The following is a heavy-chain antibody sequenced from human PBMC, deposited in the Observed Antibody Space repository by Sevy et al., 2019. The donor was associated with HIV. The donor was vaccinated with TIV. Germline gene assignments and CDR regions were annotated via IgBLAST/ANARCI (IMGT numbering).Heavy chain of an antibody. Sequence: GGSLRLSCAASGFTFSSYAMSWVRQAPGKGLEWVSAISGSGGSTYYADSVKGRFTISIDNSKNTLYLQMNSLRAEDTAVYYCAKELCCGVQPDYGMDVWGQGTTVTISS. D-gene: IGHD2-21*01. CDR1: GFTFSSYA. CDR3: AKELCCGVQPDYGMDV. V-gene: IGHV3-23*01. J-gene: IGHJ6*02. CDR2: ISGSGGST.